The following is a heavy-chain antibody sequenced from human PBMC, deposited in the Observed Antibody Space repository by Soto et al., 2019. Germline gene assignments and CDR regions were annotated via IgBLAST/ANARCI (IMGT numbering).Heavy chain of an antibody. J-gene: IGHJ4*02. D-gene: IGHD5-18*01. CDR1: GGSIRTYY. CDR3: ARSTGYGDSYFDY. CDR2: MYYGGST. Sequence: QVQLQESGPGLVKPSETLSLTCTVSGGSIRTYYWNWIRQPPGKGLEWIGYMYYGGSTNYNPSLMSRVTVSGDTSKNDFSLKLTSVTAADTAVYYCARSTGYGDSYFDYWGRGTLVTVSS. V-gene: IGHV4-59*01.